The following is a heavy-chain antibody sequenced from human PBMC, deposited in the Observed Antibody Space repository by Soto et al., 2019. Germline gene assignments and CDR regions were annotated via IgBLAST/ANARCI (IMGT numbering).Heavy chain of an antibody. J-gene: IGHJ4*02. Sequence: QLQLQESGPGLVKPSETLSLTCSVSDDSINSDKYYWGWIRQPPGKGLEWIGSIYYRGNAYYNPSLQTRGTISLDKARSQFSLKLNSVTAADSAVYFCARLEGLATISYYFDFWCPGALVTVSS. CDR2: IYYRGNA. CDR1: DDSINSDKYY. D-gene: IGHD3-9*01. V-gene: IGHV4-39*01. CDR3: ARLEGLATISYYFDF.